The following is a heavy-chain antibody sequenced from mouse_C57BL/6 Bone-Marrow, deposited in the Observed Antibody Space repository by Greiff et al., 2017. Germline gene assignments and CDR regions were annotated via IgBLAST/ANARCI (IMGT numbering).Heavy chain of an antibody. D-gene: IGHD2-12*01. J-gene: IGHJ3*01. CDR2: FYPGSGSI. CDR1: GYTFTEYT. Sequence: VKVVESGAELVKPGASVKLSCKASGYTFTEYTIHWVKQRSGQGLEWIGWFYPGSGSIKYNEKFKDKATLTADKSSSTVYMELSRLTSEDSAVYFCARHEERSYYSNYRAWFAYWGQGTLVTVSA. V-gene: IGHV1-62-2*01. CDR3: ARHEERSYYSNYRAWFAY.